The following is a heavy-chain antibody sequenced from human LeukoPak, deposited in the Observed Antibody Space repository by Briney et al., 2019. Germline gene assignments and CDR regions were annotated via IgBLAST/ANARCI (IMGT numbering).Heavy chain of an antibody. CDR3: ARFVDDYSNWFDP. CDR1: GGSISSSYYY. J-gene: IGHJ5*02. Sequence: SETLSLTCTVSGGSISSSYYYWGWIRQPPGKGLEWIGYIYHSGSTNYNPSLKSRVTISVDTSKNQFSLRLSSVTAADTAVYYCARFVDDYSNWFDPWGQGTLVTVSS. V-gene: IGHV4-61*05. CDR2: IYHSGST. D-gene: IGHD4-11*01.